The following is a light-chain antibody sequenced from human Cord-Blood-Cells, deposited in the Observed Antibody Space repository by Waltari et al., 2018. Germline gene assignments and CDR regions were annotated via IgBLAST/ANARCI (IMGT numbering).Light chain of an antibody. V-gene: IGKV1-39*01. J-gene: IGKJ2*01. CDR1: QSISSY. CDR2: AAS. Sequence: DIQMIQSPSSLSASVRDRVTITCRASQSISSYLNWYQQKPGKAPKLLIYAASSLQSGVPSRFSGSGSGTDFTLTISSLQPEDFATYYCQQSYSTPYTFGQGTKLEIK. CDR3: QQSYSTPYT.